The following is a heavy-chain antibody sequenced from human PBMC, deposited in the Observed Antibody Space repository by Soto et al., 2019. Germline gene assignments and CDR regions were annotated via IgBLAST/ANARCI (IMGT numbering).Heavy chain of an antibody. D-gene: IGHD2-21*02. J-gene: IGHJ4*02. Sequence: QLQLQESGSGLVKPSQTLSLTCAVSGGSISSGTYSWAWVRQPPGKGLEWIGYIYQAGSIHYNPSLKSRVTFSVDESKNQFSLNLTSVTAADTAVYYCANVVVGPATLPYWGQGTLVTVSS. V-gene: IGHV4-30-2*01. CDR3: ANVVVGPATLPY. CDR2: IYQAGSI. CDR1: GGSISSGTYS.